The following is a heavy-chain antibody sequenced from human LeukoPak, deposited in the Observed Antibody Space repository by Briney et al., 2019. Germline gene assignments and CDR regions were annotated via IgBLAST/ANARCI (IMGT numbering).Heavy chain of an antibody. Sequence: ASVKVSCKASGYPFTSYGISWVRQAPGQGLEWMGWISAFGGKTNYAQTVQGRVTMTTDTSTNTVYMELKSLRSDDTAMYYCARDGTPGTTFRFDPWGQGTLVTVSS. J-gene: IGHJ5*02. CDR2: ISAFGGKT. V-gene: IGHV1-18*01. D-gene: IGHD1-1*01. CDR1: GYPFTSYG. CDR3: ARDGTPGTTFRFDP.